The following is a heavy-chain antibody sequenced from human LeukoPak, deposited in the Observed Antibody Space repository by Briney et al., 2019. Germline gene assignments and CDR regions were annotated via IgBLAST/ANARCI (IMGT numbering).Heavy chain of an antibody. CDR3: ARGPRIQLYPNWFDH. CDR1: GGTFSSYA. V-gene: IGHV1-69*05. D-gene: IGHD5-18*01. J-gene: IGHJ5*02. CDR2: IIPIFGTA. Sequence: SVKVSCKASGGTFSSYAISWVRQAPGQGLEWMGGIIPIFGTANYAQKFQGRVTITTDESTSTAYMELSSLRSEDTAVYYCARGPRIQLYPNWFDHWGQGTLVTVSS.